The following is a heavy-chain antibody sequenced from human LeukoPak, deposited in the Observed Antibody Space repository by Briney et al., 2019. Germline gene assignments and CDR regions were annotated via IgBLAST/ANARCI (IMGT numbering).Heavy chain of an antibody. J-gene: IGHJ4*02. CDR2: IYHSGST. Sequence: SETLSLTCTVSGYSISSGYYWGWIRQPPGKGLEWIGSIYHSGSTYYNPSLKSRVTISVDTSKNQFSLKLSSVTAADTAVYYCARDLPVTIFGVVIVGYFDYWGQGTLVTVSS. V-gene: IGHV4-38-2*02. CDR3: ARDLPVTIFGVVIVGYFDY. CDR1: GYSISSGYY. D-gene: IGHD3-3*01.